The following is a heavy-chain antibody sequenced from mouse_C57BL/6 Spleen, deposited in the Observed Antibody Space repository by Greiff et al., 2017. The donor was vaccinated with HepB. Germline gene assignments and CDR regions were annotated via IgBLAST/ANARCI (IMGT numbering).Heavy chain of an antibody. D-gene: IGHD2-5*01. CDR1: GYTFTSYW. J-gene: IGHJ1*03. CDR3: AFYYSNYGGYFDV. V-gene: IGHV1-61*01. CDR2: IYPSDSET. Sequence: VQLQQSGAELVRPGSSVKLSCKASGYTFTSYWMDWVKQRPGQGLEWIGNIYPSDSETHYNQKFKDKATLTVDKSSSTAYMQLSSLTSEDSAVYYCAFYYSNYGGYFDVWGTGTTVTVSS.